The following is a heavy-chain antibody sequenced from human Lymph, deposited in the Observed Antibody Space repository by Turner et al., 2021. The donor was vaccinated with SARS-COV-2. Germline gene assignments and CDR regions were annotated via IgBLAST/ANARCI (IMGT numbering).Heavy chain of an antibody. V-gene: IGHV1-46*03. CDR3: ARALICGGDCYTWDY. Sequence: HVQLVQSGAVVKKPGASVNVPSTASGYTCTSYYMHWVRQAPGQWLEWIGIIDPRGDITNYVKNCKGRVTMTSDTSTSTVYMELSSLRSVDTAVYYCARALICGGDCYTWDYWGQGTLGTVSS. D-gene: IGHD2-21*02. CDR1: GYTCTSYY. J-gene: IGHJ4*02. CDR2: IDPRGDIT.